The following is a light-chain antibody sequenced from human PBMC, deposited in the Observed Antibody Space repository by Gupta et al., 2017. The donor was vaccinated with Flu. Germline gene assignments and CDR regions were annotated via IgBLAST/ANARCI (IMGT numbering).Light chain of an antibody. CDR3: QQDASSPQT. Sequence: GTLSLSPGERATLSCRASQIVSSNYLAWYQQKPGQAPRLLIYGASSGATGIPDRFSGSGSGTDFTLTISRLEPEDFAMYYCQQDASSPQTFGPGTKVEI. V-gene: IGKV3-20*01. J-gene: IGKJ1*01. CDR2: GAS. CDR1: QIVSSNY.